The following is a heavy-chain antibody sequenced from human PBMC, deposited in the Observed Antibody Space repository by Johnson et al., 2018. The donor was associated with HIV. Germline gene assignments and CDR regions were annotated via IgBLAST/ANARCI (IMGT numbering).Heavy chain of an antibody. Sequence: EVQLVESGGGLVQPGRSLRLSCAASGFTFSSYWMSWVRQAPGKGLEWVANIKQDGSEKYYVDSVKGRFTISRDNSKNTLNLQMNTLRAEDTAIYHCAKGGISAFDIWGQGTMVTVSS. CDR3: AKGGISAFDI. V-gene: IGHV3-7*03. J-gene: IGHJ3*02. D-gene: IGHD2-15*01. CDR2: IKQDGSEK. CDR1: GFTFSSYW.